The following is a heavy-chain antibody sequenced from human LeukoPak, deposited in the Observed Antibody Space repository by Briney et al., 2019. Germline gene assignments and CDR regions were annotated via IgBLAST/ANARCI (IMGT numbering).Heavy chain of an antibody. CDR1: VGPSSRYY. CDR3: ARFVHLFEDYFDY. V-gene: IGHV4-4*07. Sequence: SETLSLXCTVSVGPSSRYYWRWIRQPAGKGLESIGRIYTSGSTNYNRSLKSRVTMSVDTSKNQFSLKLSSVTAADTAVYYCARFVHLFEDYFDYWGQGTLVTVSS. D-gene: IGHD2-21*01. CDR2: IYTSGST. J-gene: IGHJ4*02.